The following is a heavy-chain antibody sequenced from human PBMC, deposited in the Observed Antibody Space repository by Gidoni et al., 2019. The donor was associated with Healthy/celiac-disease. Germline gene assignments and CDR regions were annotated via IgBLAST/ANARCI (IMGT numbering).Heavy chain of an antibody. D-gene: IGHD2-15*01. Sequence: QVQLQPWGAGLLKPSETLSLHCAVYGGSFSGYYWSWIRQPPGKGLEWIGEINHSGSNNYNPSLKSRVTISVDTSKNQFSLKLSSVTAADTAVYYCARGRCSGGSCYTRRGYGMDVWGQGTTVTVSS. CDR1: GGSFSGYY. J-gene: IGHJ6*02. CDR3: ARGRCSGGSCYTRRGYGMDV. V-gene: IGHV4-34*01. CDR2: INHSGSN.